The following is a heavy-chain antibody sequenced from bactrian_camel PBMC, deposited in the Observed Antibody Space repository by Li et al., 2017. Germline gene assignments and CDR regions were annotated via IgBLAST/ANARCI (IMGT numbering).Heavy chain of an antibody. CDR2: IYSDGNKT. V-gene: IGHV3-2*01. D-gene: IGHD1*01. Sequence: QLVESGGGLVQPGGSLRLSCAASGITFSSYYMAWARQAPGQGLEWVSTIYSDGNKTYYSDSVKGRFTISKDYAKNTVYLQMNSLKPEDTAVYYCVTDEGYAWGQGTQVTVS. CDR3: VTDEGYA. J-gene: IGHJ6*01. CDR1: GITFSSYY.